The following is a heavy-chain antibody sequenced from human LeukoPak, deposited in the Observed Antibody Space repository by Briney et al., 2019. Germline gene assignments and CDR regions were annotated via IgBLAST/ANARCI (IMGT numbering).Heavy chain of an antibody. CDR2: INPKSGGT. CDR1: GYTFTGYC. Sequence: ASVKVSCKASGYTFTGYCMHWVRQAPGQGLEWMGWINPKSGGTNYAQKFQGRVTMTRDTSISTAYMELSRLRSDDAAVYYCARGFLGSSWFYYYYYYMDVWGKGTTVTVSS. J-gene: IGHJ6*03. V-gene: IGHV1-2*02. D-gene: IGHD6-13*01. CDR3: ARGFLGSSWFYYYYYYMDV.